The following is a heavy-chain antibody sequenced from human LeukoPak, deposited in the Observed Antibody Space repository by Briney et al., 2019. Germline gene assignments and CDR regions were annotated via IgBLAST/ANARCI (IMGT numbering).Heavy chain of an antibody. CDR1: GGSISSYY. D-gene: IGHD6-13*01. J-gene: IGHJ4*02. V-gene: IGHV4-59*08. Sequence: SETLSLTCTVSGGSISSYYWSWIRQPPGKGLEWIGYIYYSGSTNYNPSLKSRVTISVDTSKNQFSLKLTSVTAADTAVYFRARVRITASDDYFDYWGQGTLVTVSS. CDR2: IYYSGST. CDR3: ARVRITASDDYFDY.